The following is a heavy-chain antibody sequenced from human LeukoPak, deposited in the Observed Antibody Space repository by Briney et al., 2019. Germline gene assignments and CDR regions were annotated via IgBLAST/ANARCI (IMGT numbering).Heavy chain of an antibody. Sequence: GGSLRLSCAASGFTFSSYAMHWVRQAPGKGLEWVAVISYDGSNKYYADSVKGRFTISRDNSKNTLYLQMNSLRAEDTAVYYCAKRGSPVYWGQGTLVTVSS. CDR2: ISYDGSNK. CDR3: AKRGSPVY. D-gene: IGHD3-10*01. V-gene: IGHV3-30-3*02. J-gene: IGHJ4*02. CDR1: GFTFSSYA.